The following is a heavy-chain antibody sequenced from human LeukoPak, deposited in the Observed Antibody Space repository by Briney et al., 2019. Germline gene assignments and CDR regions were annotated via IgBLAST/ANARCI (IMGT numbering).Heavy chain of an antibody. CDR1: GDSVSSNSAS. CDR2: TYYRSKWYS. Sequence: SQTLSLTCAISGDSVSSNSASWTWIRQSPSRGLEWLGRTYYRSKWYSEYAVSVKSRITINSDTSNNQFSLQLNSVTPEDTAVYYCTRDNGNYDYWGQGTLVTVSS. V-gene: IGHV6-1*01. D-gene: IGHD2-8*01. J-gene: IGHJ4*02. CDR3: TRDNGNYDY.